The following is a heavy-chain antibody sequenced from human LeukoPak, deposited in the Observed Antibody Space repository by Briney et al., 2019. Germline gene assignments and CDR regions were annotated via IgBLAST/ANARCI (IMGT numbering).Heavy chain of an antibody. J-gene: IGHJ4*02. CDR3: ARTPGLHDYYDSSGYYYFDY. Sequence: SETLSLTCTVSGGSISSSSYYWGWIRQPPGKGLEWIGSIYYSGSTYYNPSLKSRVTISVDTSKNQFSLKLSSVTAADTAVYYCARTPGLHDYYDSSGYYYFDYWGQGTLVTVSS. V-gene: IGHV4-39*07. D-gene: IGHD3-22*01. CDR2: IYYSGST. CDR1: GGSISSSSYY.